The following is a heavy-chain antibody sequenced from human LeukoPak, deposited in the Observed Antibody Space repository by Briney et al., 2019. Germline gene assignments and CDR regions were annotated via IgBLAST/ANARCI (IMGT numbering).Heavy chain of an antibody. CDR3: AKDLGRMVRGVTPYFDY. J-gene: IGHJ4*02. CDR1: GFTFSSYG. CDR2: ISGSGGST. D-gene: IGHD3-10*01. Sequence: GGSLRLSCAASGFTFSSYGMSWVRQAPGKGLEWVSAISGSGGSTYYADSVKGRFTISRDNSKNTLYLQMNSLRAEGTAVYYCAKDLGRMVRGVTPYFDYWGQGTLVTVSS. V-gene: IGHV3-23*01.